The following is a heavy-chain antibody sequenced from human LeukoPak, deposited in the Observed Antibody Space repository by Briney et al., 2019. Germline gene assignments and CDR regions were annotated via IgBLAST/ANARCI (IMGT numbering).Heavy chain of an antibody. V-gene: IGHV3-30*18. CDR2: ISYDGSNK. D-gene: IGHD6-13*01. CDR3: AKDGPYSSSWYYYYGMDV. CDR1: GFTFSSYG. J-gene: IGHJ6*02. Sequence: PGGSLRLSCAASGFTFSSYGMHWVRQAPGKGLEWVAVISYDGSNKYYADSVKGRFTISRDNSKNTLYLQMNSLRAEDTAVYYCAKDGPYSSSWYYYYGMDVWGQGTTVAVSS.